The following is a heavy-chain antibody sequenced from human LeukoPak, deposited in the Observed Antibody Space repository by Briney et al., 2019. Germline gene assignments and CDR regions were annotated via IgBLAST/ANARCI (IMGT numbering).Heavy chain of an antibody. CDR1: GRSINSGGYS. CDR3: ARDNTYYYDSSGYSKYNWFDP. CDR2: TYHSGCT. V-gene: IGHV4-30-2*01. J-gene: IGHJ5*02. Sequence: PSETLSLTCAVSGRSINSGGYSWSWIRQPPAKDLEWIGYTYHSGCTYYNPSLKRRVTISVDRSKNQFSLKLSSVTAADTAVYYCARDNTYYYDSSGYSKYNWFDPWGQGTLVTVSS. D-gene: IGHD3-22*01.